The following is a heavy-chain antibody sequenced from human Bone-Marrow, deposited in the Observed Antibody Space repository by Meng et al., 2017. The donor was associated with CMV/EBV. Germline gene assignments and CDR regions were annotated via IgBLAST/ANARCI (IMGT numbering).Heavy chain of an antibody. CDR1: GFTFSSYS. CDR3: AKEIGTIVGAYFDY. CDR2: ISSSSSYI. J-gene: IGHJ4*01. Sequence: GESLKISCAASGFTFSSYSMNWVRQAPGKGLEWVSSISSSSSYIYYADSVKGRFTISRDNSKNTLYLQMNSLRAEDTAVYYCAKEIGTIVGAYFDYWGQGTLVTVSS. V-gene: IGHV3-21*04. D-gene: IGHD1-26*01.